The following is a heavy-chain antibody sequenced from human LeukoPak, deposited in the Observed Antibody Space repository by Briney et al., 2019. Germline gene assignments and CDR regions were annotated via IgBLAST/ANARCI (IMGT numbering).Heavy chain of an antibody. Sequence: PGGSLRLSCAASGLTFSNYWMSWVRQAPGKGLEWVANIKEDGSEKYYVDSMKGRFTISRDNAKNSLYLQMSSLRVEDTAVYYCARDRTGGYFDCWGQGTLVTVSS. V-gene: IGHV3-7*03. CDR3: ARDRTGGYFDC. D-gene: IGHD4-23*01. CDR1: GLTFSNYW. J-gene: IGHJ4*02. CDR2: IKEDGSEK.